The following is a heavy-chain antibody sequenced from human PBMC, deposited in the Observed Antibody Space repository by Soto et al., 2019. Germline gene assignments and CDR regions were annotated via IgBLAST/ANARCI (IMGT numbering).Heavy chain of an antibody. D-gene: IGHD3-22*01. V-gene: IGHV1-18*01. Sequence: QMQLVQSGAEVKKPGASVKVSCKAAGYTFTSYGISWVRQAPGQGLEWMGWISAYNDNTNYAQRFQGRDTLTTDTSTSTAYMELRSLRSDDTAMYYCARDPHYDSSNYRYWYFDLWGRGTLVTVSS. CDR2: ISAYNDNT. CDR3: ARDPHYDSSNYRYWYFDL. J-gene: IGHJ2*01. CDR1: GYTFTSYG.